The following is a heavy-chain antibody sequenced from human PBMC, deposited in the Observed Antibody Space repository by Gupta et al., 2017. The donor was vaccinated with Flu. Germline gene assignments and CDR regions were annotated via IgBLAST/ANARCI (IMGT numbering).Heavy chain of an antibody. CDR2: IYHSGST. D-gene: IGHD6-19*01. Sequence: QVQLQESGPGLVKPSGTLSLTCAVSGASISSSNWWGWVRQPPGKGLEWIGEIYHSGSTNFNPSLKTRVTMAVDKSKNQFSLKRSSVTAADTAVYYCASSPRGAYASAWYGAYYFDYWGQGTLVTVSS. J-gene: IGHJ4*02. CDR3: ASSPRGAYASAWYGAYYFDY. CDR1: GASISSSNW. V-gene: IGHV4-4*02.